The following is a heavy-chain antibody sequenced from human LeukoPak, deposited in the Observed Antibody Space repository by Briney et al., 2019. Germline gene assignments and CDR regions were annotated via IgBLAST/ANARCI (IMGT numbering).Heavy chain of an antibody. CDR1: GFTFSSYG. CDR3: ARGVVGAPPDY. D-gene: IGHD1-26*01. CDR2: IWYDGSNK. Sequence: PGGSLRLSCAASGFTFSSYGMHWVRQAPGKGREWVAVIWYDGSNKYYADSVKGRFTISRDNSKNTLYLQMNSLRAEDTAVYYCARGVVGAPPDYWGQGTLVTVSS. V-gene: IGHV3-33*01. J-gene: IGHJ4*02.